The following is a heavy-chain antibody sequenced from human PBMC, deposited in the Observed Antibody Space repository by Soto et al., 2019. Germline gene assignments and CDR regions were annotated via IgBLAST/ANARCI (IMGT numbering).Heavy chain of an antibody. CDR1: GFTFSSYA. V-gene: IGHV3-30-3*01. Sequence: PGGSLRLSCAASGFTFSSYAMHWVRQAPGKGLEWVAVISYDGSNKYYADSVKGRFTISRDNSKNTLYLQMNSLRAEDTAVYYCARDRRDLRFLEWSSYFVFGGQGPRFTFS. J-gene: IGHJ4*02. CDR3: ARDRRDLRFLEWSSYFVF. D-gene: IGHD3-3*01. CDR2: ISYDGSNK.